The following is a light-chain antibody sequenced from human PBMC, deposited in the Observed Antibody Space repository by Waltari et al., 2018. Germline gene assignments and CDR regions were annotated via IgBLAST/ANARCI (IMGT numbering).Light chain of an antibody. V-gene: IGLV2-14*03. CDR2: DVS. J-gene: IGLJ2*01. CDR1: SSDVGGYKY. Sequence: QSALTQPASVSGSPGQSITLSCTGTSSDVGGYKYVFWYQQHPGKAPKLMIYDVSNRPSGVSNRFSGSKSGNTASLTISGLQAEDEADYYCSSYTSSSTLVFGGGTKLTVL. CDR3: SSYTSSSTLV.